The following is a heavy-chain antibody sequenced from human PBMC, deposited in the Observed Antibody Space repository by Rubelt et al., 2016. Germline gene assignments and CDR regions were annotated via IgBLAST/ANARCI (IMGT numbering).Heavy chain of an antibody. Sequence: GKGLEWVSVIYSGGSTYYADSVKGRFTISRDNSKNTLYLQMNSLRAEDTAVYYCARDRGDYYDSRGAIDYWGQGTLVTVSS. J-gene: IGHJ4*02. D-gene: IGHD3-22*01. CDR2: IYSGGST. CDR3: ARDRGDYYDSRGAIDY. V-gene: IGHV3-66*01.